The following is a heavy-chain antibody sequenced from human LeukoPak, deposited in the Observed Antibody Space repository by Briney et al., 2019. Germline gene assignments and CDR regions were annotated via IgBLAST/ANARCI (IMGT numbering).Heavy chain of an antibody. V-gene: IGHV1-69*13. J-gene: IGHJ6*02. Sequence: SVKVSCRASGGTFRSYVISWVRQAPGQGLEWMGGIIPIFGTANYAQKFQGRVTITADESTSTAYMELSSLRSEDTAVYYCARGTVVPAAGPGRYDHYVMDVWGQGTTVTVSS. CDR3: ARGTVVPAAGPGRYDHYVMDV. CDR1: GGTFRSYV. D-gene: IGHD2-2*01. CDR2: IIPIFGTA.